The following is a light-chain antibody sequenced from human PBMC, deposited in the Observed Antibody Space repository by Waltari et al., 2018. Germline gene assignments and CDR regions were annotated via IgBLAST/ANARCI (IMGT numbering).Light chain of an antibody. J-gene: IGLJ2*01. Sequence: QSALTQPASVSGSPGQAIIISCTGTGSDVGGYDYVSWYQQYPGKAPRLIIYDVSNRPSGVSNRFSGSKSDNTASLTISGLQAEDESVYYCSSYTSSGVVFGGGTKLTVL. CDR3: SSYTSSGVV. CDR1: GSDVGGYDY. CDR2: DVS. V-gene: IGLV2-14*01.